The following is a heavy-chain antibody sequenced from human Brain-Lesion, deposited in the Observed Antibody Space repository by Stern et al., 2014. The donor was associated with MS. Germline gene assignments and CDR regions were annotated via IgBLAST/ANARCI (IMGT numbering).Heavy chain of an antibody. Sequence: QVQLVESGPGLVKPSQTLSLSCTVSGGSISSGGYYWSWIRQPAGKGLEWIGRIFNSGTPSYTPPLKSRVPISIATSKNQFPLRLNPWTAADTAVYYCARGRVVPGFQYYATDVWGQGTTVIVSS. V-gene: IGHV4-61*02. CDR2: IFNSGTP. CDR1: GGSISSGGYY. D-gene: IGHD2-2*01. CDR3: ARGRVVPGFQYYATDV. J-gene: IGHJ6*02.